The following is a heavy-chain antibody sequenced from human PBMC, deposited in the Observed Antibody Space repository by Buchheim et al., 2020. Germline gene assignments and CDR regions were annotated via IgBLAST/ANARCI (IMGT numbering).Heavy chain of an antibody. D-gene: IGHD2-15*01. Sequence: QVQLVQSGAEVKKPGSSVKVSCKASGGTFSSYAISWVRQAPGQGLEWMGGIIPIFGTANYAQKFQGRVPITADASPSPAYMELSSLRSEDTAVYYCARDPARYCSGGSCPNWYFDLWGRGTL. CDR1: GGTFSSYA. V-gene: IGHV1-69*01. CDR3: ARDPARYCSGGSCPNWYFDL. CDR2: IIPIFGTA. J-gene: IGHJ2*01.